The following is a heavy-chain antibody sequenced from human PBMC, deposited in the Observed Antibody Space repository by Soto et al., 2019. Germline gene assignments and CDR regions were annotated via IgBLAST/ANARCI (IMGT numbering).Heavy chain of an antibody. J-gene: IGHJ4*02. Sequence: EVQLLESGGGLVQPGGSPRLSCEASGFNFGTHAMTWVRQAPGKGLEWLSTITGSGGSTYYADSVKGRITISRDNSKNTLYLQMSSLRAEDTAVYYCAKDLWFGDPRQMIWGQGILVTVSS. CDR1: GFNFGTHA. V-gene: IGHV3-23*01. CDR2: ITGSGGST. D-gene: IGHD3-10*01. CDR3: AKDLWFGDPRQMI.